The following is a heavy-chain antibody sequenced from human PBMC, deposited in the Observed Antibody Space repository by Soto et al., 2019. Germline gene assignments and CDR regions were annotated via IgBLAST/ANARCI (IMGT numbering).Heavy chain of an antibody. Sequence: ASVKVSCQASGYTFTSYYMHWVRQAPGQGLEWMGIINPSGGSTSYAQKFQGRVTMTRDTSTSTVYMELSSLRSEDTAVYYCARVSPYYDILTGYYSPYYYYGMDVWGQGTTVTVSS. CDR2: INPSGGST. J-gene: IGHJ6*02. CDR3: ARVSPYYDILTGYYSPYYYYGMDV. CDR1: GYTFTSYY. V-gene: IGHV1-46*01. D-gene: IGHD3-9*01.